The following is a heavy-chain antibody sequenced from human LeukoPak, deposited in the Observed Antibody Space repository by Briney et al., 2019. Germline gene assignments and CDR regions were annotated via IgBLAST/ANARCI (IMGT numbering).Heavy chain of an antibody. V-gene: IGHV3-23*01. J-gene: IGHJ4*02. CDR2: ISGSGGST. Sequence: GGSLRLSCAASGFTFNVAWMSWVRQTPGKGLEWVSAISGSGGSTYYADSVKGRFTISRDNSKNTLYLQMNSLRAEDTAVYYCAKDYYDSSGYYIWGTGGDYWGQGTLVTVSS. CDR3: AKDYYDSSGYYIWGTGGDY. D-gene: IGHD3-22*01. CDR1: GFTFNVAW.